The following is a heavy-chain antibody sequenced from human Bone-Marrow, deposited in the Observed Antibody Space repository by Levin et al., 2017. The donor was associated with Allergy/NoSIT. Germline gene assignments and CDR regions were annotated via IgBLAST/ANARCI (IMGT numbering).Heavy chain of an antibody. D-gene: IGHD6-19*01. CDR2: ISYDGSNK. Sequence: GGSLRLSCAASGFTFSSYGMHWVRQAPGKGLEWVAVISYDGSNKYYADSVKGRFTISRDNSKNTLYLQMNSLRAEDTAVYYCAKQSSGWYGGWFDPWGQGTLVTVSS. CDR3: AKQSSGWYGGWFDP. V-gene: IGHV3-30*18. J-gene: IGHJ5*02. CDR1: GFTFSSYG.